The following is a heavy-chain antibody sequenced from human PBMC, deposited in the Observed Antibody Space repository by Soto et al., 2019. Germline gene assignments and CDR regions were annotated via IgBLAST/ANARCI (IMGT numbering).Heavy chain of an antibody. D-gene: IGHD3-3*01. CDR1: GASISSSNW. V-gene: IGHV4-4*02. Sequence: ETLSLACAVSGASISSSNWWSWVRQPPGKGLEWIGEIYHSGSTNYNPSLKSRVTISVDKSKNQFSLKLSSVTAADKAVYYCAGYDFWSEPSMDVWGQGATVTVYS. J-gene: IGHJ6*02. CDR3: AGYDFWSEPSMDV. CDR2: IYHSGST.